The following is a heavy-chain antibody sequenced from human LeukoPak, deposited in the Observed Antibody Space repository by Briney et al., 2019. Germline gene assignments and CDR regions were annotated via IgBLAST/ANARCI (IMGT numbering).Heavy chain of an antibody. Sequence: QPGGSLRLSCAASGFTFSSHWMSWVRQAPGKGLEWVANIKQDGSEKYYVDSVKGRFTISRDNAKNSLYLQMNSLRAEDTAVYYCARDRLLPTDIFDYWGQGTLVTVAS. J-gene: IGHJ4*02. CDR1: GFTFSSHW. CDR2: IKQDGSEK. CDR3: ARDRLLPTDIFDY. D-gene: IGHD1-14*01. V-gene: IGHV3-7*03.